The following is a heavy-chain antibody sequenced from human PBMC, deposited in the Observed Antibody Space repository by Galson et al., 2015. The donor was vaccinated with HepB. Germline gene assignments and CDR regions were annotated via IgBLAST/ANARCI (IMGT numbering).Heavy chain of an antibody. J-gene: IGHJ4*02. D-gene: IGHD5-12*01. CDR3: ARDGLPYSGYGSLDY. Sequence: SLRLSCAASGFTFSDYYMTWIRQAPGKGLEWISYITTTGTYTKYADSVRGRFIISRDNAENSVYLQMNSLRADDTAVYYCARDGLPYSGYGSLDYWGLGTLVTVSS. CDR1: GFTFSDYY. CDR2: ITTTGTYT. V-gene: IGHV3-11*06.